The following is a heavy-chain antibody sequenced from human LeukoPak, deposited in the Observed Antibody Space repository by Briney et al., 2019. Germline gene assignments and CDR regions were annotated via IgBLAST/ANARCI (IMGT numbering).Heavy chain of an antibody. V-gene: IGHV1-18*01. CDR2: ISAYNGNT. CDR3: ARRNSGYDFANWLDP. Sequence: ASVKVSCKASGYTFTSYGISWVRQAPGQGLEWMGWISAYNGNTNYAQKLQGRVTMTTDTSTSTAYMELTSLTSEDTAVYYCARRNSGYDFANWLDPWGQGTLVTVSS. D-gene: IGHD5-12*01. CDR1: GYTFTSYG. J-gene: IGHJ5*02.